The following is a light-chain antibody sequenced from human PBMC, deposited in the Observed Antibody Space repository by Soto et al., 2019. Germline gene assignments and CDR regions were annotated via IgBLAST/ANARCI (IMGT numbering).Light chain of an antibody. CDR1: QGIGSY. V-gene: IGKV1-27*01. CDR2: AAS. CDR3: QKYDSAPSLT. Sequence: DIQMTQSPSSLSASVGDRVTVTCRASQGIGSYLAWYQRKPGKVPKLLIFAASTLQPGVPSQFSGSGSGTHFTLTISSLQPEDVSTYYCQKYDSAPSLTFGGRTKVDIK. J-gene: IGKJ4*01.